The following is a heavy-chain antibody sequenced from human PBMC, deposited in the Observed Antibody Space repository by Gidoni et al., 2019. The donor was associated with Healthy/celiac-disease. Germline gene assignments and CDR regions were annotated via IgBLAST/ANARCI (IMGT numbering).Heavy chain of an antibody. CDR2: IYYSGST. CDR1: GGYISSSSYY. V-gene: IGHV4-39*01. J-gene: IGHJ4*02. Sequence: QLQLQESGPGLVKPSETLSLTCTVSGGYISSSSYYWGWIRQPPGKGLEWIGSIYYSGSTYYNPSLKSRVTISVDTSKNQFSLKLSSVTAADTAVYYCARHRGNYDLSSKYYFDYWGQGTLVTVSS. CDR3: ARHRGNYDLSSKYYFDY. D-gene: IGHD3-22*01.